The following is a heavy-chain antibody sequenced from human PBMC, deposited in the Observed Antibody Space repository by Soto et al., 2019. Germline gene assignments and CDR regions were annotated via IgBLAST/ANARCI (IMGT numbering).Heavy chain of an antibody. CDR3: VKGGTNFAS. D-gene: IGHD1-7*01. CDR2: IKQDESEK. J-gene: IGHJ4*02. CDR1: GFTFSSHW. Sequence: EVQLVESGGGLVQPGGSLRLSCADSGFTFSSHWMSWVRQAPGKGLEWVANIKQDESEKYYLDSVRGRFTISRDNAKDSLYLQMNSLRVEDTAVYYCVKGGTNFASWGQGTLVTVSS. V-gene: IGHV3-7*03.